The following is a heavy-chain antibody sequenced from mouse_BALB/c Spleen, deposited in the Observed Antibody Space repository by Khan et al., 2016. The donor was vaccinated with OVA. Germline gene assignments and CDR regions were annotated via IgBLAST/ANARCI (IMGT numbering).Heavy chain of an antibody. CDR1: GYSITSDYA. D-gene: IGHD2-3*01. CDR2: ISYSGST. Sequence: EVRLVESGPGLVKPSQSLSLTCTVTGYSITSDYAWNWIRQFPGNKLEWMGYISYSGSTNYNPALKSRISIPRDTSKNQFFLQLNSVTTEDTATYYCARDGSRYNYAMDYWGQGTAVTVSS. CDR3: ARDGSRYNYAMDY. J-gene: IGHJ4*01. V-gene: IGHV3-2*02.